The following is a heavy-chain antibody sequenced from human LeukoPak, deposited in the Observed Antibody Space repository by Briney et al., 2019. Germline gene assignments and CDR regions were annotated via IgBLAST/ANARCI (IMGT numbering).Heavy chain of an antibody. CDR1: GYTFTSYG. J-gene: IGHJ3*02. CDR2: ISAYNGNT. D-gene: IGHD3-22*01. CDR3: ARDPENYYDSSGYYSRGAFDI. V-gene: IGHV1-18*01. Sequence: GASVKVSCKASGYTFTSYGISWVRQAPGQGLEWMGWISAYNGNTNYAQKPQGRVTMTTDTSTSTAYMELRSLRSDDTAVYYCARDPENYYDSSGYYSRGAFDIWGQGTMVTVSS.